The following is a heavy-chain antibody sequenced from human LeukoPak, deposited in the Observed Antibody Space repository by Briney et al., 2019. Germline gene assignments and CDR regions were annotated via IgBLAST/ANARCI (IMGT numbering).Heavy chain of an antibody. CDR3: ARVDSSNWYEYRGYFDY. CDR1: GGSISSSSYY. Sequence: SETLSLTCTVSGGSISSSSYYWGWIRQPPGKGLEWIGSIYYSGSTYYNPPLKSRVTISVDTSKNQFSLKLSSVTAADTAVYYCARVDSSNWYEYRGYFDYWGQGTLVTVSS. CDR2: IYYSGST. D-gene: IGHD6-13*01. J-gene: IGHJ4*02. V-gene: IGHV4-39*07.